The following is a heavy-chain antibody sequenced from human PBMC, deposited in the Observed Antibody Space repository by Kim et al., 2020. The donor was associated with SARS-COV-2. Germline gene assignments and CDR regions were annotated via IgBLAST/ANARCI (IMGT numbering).Heavy chain of an antibody. Sequence: YAPGFTGRFGFSLDTSVSTGYLQISSLKAEDTAVYYCARGGAGLTATVDYWGQGTLVTVSS. J-gene: IGHJ4*02. CDR3: ARGGAGLTATVDY. V-gene: IGHV7-4-1*02. D-gene: IGHD6-25*01.